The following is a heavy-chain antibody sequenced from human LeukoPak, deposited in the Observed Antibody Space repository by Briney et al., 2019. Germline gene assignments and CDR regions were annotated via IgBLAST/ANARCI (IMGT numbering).Heavy chain of an antibody. D-gene: IGHD5-18*01. CDR2: IIPIFGTA. CDR1: GGTFSSYA. V-gene: IGHV1-69*06. Sequence: GASVKVSCKASGGTFSSYAISWVRQAPGQGLEWMGGIIPIFGTANYAQKFQGRVTITADKSTSTAYMELSSLRSEDTAVYYCASERGYSYGYFDYWGQGTLVTVSS. CDR3: ASERGYSYGYFDY. J-gene: IGHJ4*02.